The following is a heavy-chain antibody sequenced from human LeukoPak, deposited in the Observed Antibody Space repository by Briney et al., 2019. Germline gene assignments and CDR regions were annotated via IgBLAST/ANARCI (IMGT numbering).Heavy chain of an antibody. J-gene: IGHJ4*02. V-gene: IGHV3-53*01. D-gene: IGHD5-18*01. CDR2: IYSGGST. CDR1: GFTVSSSY. Sequence: GGSLRLSCAASGFTVSSSYMSWVRQAPGKGLEWVSLIYSGGSTYYADSVKGRFTISRDNSKNTLYLQMNSLRPEDTAVYYRAKGYNYAYEYWGQGTVVTVSS. CDR3: AKGYNYAYEY.